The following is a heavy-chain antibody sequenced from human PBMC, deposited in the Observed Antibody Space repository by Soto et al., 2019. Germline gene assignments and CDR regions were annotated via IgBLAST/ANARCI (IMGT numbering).Heavy chain of an antibody. D-gene: IGHD2-2*01. V-gene: IGHV3-21*01. Sequence: EVQLMNSGGGLVKPGGSLRLSCAASGFTFSSYSMNWVRQSPGKGLEWVSSITGSSYIYYSDPVKGRFTISRDNAKNSLFLQMNSLRAEDTAVYYCARANRRYCTSTSCFHYFDYWGQGTLVTVSS. CDR2: ITGSSYI. CDR3: ARANRRYCTSTSCFHYFDY. CDR1: GFTFSSYS. J-gene: IGHJ4*02.